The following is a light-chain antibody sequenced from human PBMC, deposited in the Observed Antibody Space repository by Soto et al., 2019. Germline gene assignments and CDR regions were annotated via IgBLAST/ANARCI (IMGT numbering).Light chain of an antibody. Sequence: DIQMTQSPSTLSASVGDRVTITCRASQSISGSLAWYQQKPGKAPKLLIYEASNLKSGVPSRFSGSGSGTEYTLTSSSLQPYDSASYYWQQYSGFWTFGQGTRVEIK. V-gene: IGKV1-5*03. CDR2: EAS. J-gene: IGKJ1*01. CDR1: QSISGS. CDR3: QQYSGFWT.